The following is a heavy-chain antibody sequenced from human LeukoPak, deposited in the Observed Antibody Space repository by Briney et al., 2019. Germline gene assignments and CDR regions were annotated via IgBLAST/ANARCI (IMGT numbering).Heavy chain of an antibody. CDR1: GFTFNSYA. V-gene: IGHV3-23*01. J-gene: IGHJ4*02. CDR3: VKEAEMPEPYCFDY. Sequence: GGSLRHSCAASGFTFNSYAMSWVRQAPGKGLEWVSAISASGGSTYYTDSVKGRFTISRDNSKNTLHLQMNSLRAVDMAVYHCVKEAEMPEPYCFDYWGQGTLVTVSS. D-gene: IGHD1-14*01. CDR2: ISASGGST.